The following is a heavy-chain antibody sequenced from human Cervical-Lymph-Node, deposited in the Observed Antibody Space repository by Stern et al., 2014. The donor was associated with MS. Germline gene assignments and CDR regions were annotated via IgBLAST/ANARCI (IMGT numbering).Heavy chain of an antibody. CDR1: GDTFSSYA. CDR2: IIPIFGTP. J-gene: IGHJ6*02. D-gene: IGHD5-24*01. CDR3: ARRRRDGYNFYYYYGMEV. Sequence: VHLVESGSEVKKPGSSVKVSCKASGDTFSSYAINWVRQAPGQGLEWMGGIIPIFGTPNYAQKFQGRVTITADISTSTAYMDLSSLRSEDTAVYYCARRRRDGYNFYYYYGMEVWGQGTTVTVSS. V-gene: IGHV1-69*06.